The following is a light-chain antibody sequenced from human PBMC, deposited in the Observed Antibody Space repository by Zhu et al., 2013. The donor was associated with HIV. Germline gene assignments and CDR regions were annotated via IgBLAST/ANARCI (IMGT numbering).Light chain of an antibody. CDR2: GAS. V-gene: IGKV3-20*01. CDR1: QSVSSIY. J-gene: IGKJ1*01. CDR3: HQYGSSSWT. Sequence: IVLTQSPGTLSLSPGERATLSCRASQSVSSIYLDWFQQKPGQAPRLLIYGASSRATGIPDRFSGSGSGRDFTLTISRLEPEDFAVYYCHQYGSSSWTFGQGTKVEIK.